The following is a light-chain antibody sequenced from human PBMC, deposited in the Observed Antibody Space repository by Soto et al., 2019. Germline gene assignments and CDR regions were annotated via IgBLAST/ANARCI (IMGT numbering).Light chain of an antibody. CDR3: QQYNNWPVT. CDR1: QSVSSN. CDR2: VAH. V-gene: IGKV3-15*01. Sequence: EIVMTQSPATLSVSPGERATLSCRASQSVSSNLAWYQQNPGQPPRLLIYVAHTRATGIPARFSGSGSGTEFTLTISSLQSEDFAFYYCQQYNNWPVTFGQGTKLEIK. J-gene: IGKJ2*01.